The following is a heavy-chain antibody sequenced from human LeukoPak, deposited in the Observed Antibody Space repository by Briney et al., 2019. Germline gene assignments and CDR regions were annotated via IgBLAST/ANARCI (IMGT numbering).Heavy chain of an antibody. CDR3: ATGKGYYGSGSNWFDP. CDR1: GYTLTELS. Sequence: ASVKVSCKVSGYTLTELSMHWVRQAPGKGLEWMGGFDPEDGETIYAQKFQGRVTMTEDTSTDTAYMELSSLRSEDTAVYYCATGKGYYGSGSNWFDPWGQGTLVTASS. D-gene: IGHD3-10*01. J-gene: IGHJ5*02. V-gene: IGHV1-24*01. CDR2: FDPEDGET.